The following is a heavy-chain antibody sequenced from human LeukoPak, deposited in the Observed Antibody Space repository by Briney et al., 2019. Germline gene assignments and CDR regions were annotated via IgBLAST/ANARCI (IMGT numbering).Heavy chain of an antibody. D-gene: IGHD6-19*01. CDR1: GGSISSYY. V-gene: IGHV4-59*01. J-gene: IGHJ4*02. Sequence: SETLSLTCTVSGGSISSYYWSWIRQPPGKGLEWIGYIYYSGSTNYNPSLKSRVTISVDTSKNQFSLKLSSVTAAGTAVYYCAREGGDIAVAGRRGYYFDYWGQGTLVTVSS. CDR3: AREGGDIAVAGRRGYYFDY. CDR2: IYYSGST.